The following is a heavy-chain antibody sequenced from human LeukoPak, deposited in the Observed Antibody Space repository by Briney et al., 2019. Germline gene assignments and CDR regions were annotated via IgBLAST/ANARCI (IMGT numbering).Heavy chain of an antibody. CDR3: ARGRFQARGYSYGDH. J-gene: IGHJ4*02. V-gene: IGHV3-21*01. CDR1: GFTFSSYA. CDR2: ISSSSSYI. D-gene: IGHD5-18*01. Sequence: GGSLRLSCAASGFTFSSYAMNWVRQAPGKGLEWVSSISSSSSYIYYADSVKGRFTISRDNAKNSLYLQMNSLRAEDTAVYYCARGRFQARGYSYGDHWGQGTLVTVSS.